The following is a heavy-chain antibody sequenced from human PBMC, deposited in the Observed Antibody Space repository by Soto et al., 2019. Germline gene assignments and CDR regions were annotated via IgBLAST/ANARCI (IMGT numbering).Heavy chain of an antibody. CDR3: ATGAAAVDY. Sequence: PSETLSVTCAFYGGSFSVYYWSWIRQPPGKGLEWIGEINHSGSTNYNPSLKSRVTISVDTSKNQFSLKLSSVTAADTAVYYCATGAAAVDYWGQGTLVTVSS. V-gene: IGHV4-34*01. J-gene: IGHJ4*02. D-gene: IGHD6-13*01. CDR1: GGSFSVYY. CDR2: INHSGST.